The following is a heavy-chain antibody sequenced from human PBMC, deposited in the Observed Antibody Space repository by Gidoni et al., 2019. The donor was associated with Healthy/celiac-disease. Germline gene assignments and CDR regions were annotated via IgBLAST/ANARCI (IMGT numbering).Heavy chain of an antibody. CDR2: ISSSSSTI. CDR3: ARDHIPAWHDFDY. V-gene: IGHV3-48*04. J-gene: IGHJ4*02. Sequence: LEWVSYISSSSSTIYYADSVKGRFTISRDNAKNSLYLQMNSLRAEDTAVYYCARDHIPAWHDFDYWGQGTLVTVSS. D-gene: IGHD2-2*01.